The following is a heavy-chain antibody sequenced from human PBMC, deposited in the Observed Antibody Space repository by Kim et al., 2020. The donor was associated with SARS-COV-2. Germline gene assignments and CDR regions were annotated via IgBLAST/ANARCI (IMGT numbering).Heavy chain of an antibody. J-gene: IGHJ4*02. CDR1: GYNFTTYA. CDR2: INGGNGNR. D-gene: IGHD6-19*01. CDR3: ARSGWLV. Sequence: ASVKVSCKASGYNFTTYAIHWVRQAPGERLEWMGWINGGNGNRKYSEKFQDRITITRDTSASAAYMELNSLRSEDTAVYFCARSGWLVWGQGTLIVSS. V-gene: IGHV1-3*01.